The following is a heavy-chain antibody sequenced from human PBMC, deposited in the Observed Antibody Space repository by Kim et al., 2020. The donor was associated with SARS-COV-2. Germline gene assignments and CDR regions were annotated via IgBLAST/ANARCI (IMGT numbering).Heavy chain of an antibody. CDR2: IRANGNTI. D-gene: IGHD3-16*01. Sequence: GGSLRLSCAASGFAFRAYDMNWVRQAPGKGLEWISCIRANGNTIYYADSVKGRFTISRDNADNSLFLQMSSLRVEDTAVYFCASSAMGRRFFELWGQGTLVTVSS. V-gene: IGHV3-48*03. CDR1: GFAFRAYD. CDR3: ASSAMGRRFFEL. J-gene: IGHJ4*02.